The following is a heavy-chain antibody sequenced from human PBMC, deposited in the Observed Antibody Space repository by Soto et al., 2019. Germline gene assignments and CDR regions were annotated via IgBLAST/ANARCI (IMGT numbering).Heavy chain of an antibody. CDR3: VRVGWDIFQDDYYYGMDV. J-gene: IGHJ6*02. D-gene: IGHD3-9*01. CDR1: GFTFSDHY. Sequence: PGGSLSLSCAASGFTFSDHYMDWVRQAPGKGLEWVGRIRNKANSYTTEYAASVKGRFTISRDDSKKSLYLQMNSLKTEDTAVFYFVRVGWDIFQDDYYYGMDVWGQGTTVTVSS. V-gene: IGHV3-72*01. CDR2: IRNKANSYTT.